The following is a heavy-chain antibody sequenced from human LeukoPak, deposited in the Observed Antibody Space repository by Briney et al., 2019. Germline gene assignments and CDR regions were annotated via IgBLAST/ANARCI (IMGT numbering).Heavy chain of an antibody. CDR1: GGSISSSSYY. CDR2: IYYSGST. V-gene: IGHV4-39*01. Sequence: SETLSLTCTVSGGSISSSSYYWGWIRQPPGKGLEWIGSIYYSGSTYYNPSLKSRVTISVDTSKNQFSLKLSSVTAADTAVYYCARHLRIGGAAARRAAFDIWGQGTMVTVSS. CDR3: ARHLRIGGAAARRAAFDI. D-gene: IGHD6-6*01. J-gene: IGHJ3*02.